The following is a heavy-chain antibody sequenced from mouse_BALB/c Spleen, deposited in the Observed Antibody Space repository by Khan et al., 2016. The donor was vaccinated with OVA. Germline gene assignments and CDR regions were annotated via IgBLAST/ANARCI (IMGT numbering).Heavy chain of an antibody. J-gene: IGHJ1*01. CDR2: ISYSGST. V-gene: IGHV3-2*02. CDR1: GYSITSDYA. CDR3: AGRFYYGDWYFDV. Sequence: EVKLEESGPGLVKPSQSLSLTCTVTGYSITSDYAWNWIRPLPGNKLEWMAYISYSGSTGYNPSLKSRVSITRDTSKNQFFLQLNSVTTEDTATYYYAGRFYYGDWYFDVWGAGTPVTVSS. D-gene: IGHD1-1*01.